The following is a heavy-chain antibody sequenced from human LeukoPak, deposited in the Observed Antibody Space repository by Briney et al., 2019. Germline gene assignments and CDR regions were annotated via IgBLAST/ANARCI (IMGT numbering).Heavy chain of an antibody. CDR1: GYTFTGYY. J-gene: IGHJ5*02. CDR3: ARLGSSWYEGWFDP. V-gene: IGHV1-2*06. D-gene: IGHD6-13*01. Sequence: ASVKVSCKASGYTFTGYYMHWVRQAPGQGLEWIGRINPNSGGTNYAQKFQGRVTMTRDTSISTAYMELSRLRPDDTAVYYCARLGSSWYEGWFDPWGQGTLVTVSS. CDR2: INPNSGGT.